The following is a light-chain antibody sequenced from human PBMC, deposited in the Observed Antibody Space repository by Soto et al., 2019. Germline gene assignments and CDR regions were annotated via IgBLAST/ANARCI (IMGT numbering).Light chain of an antibody. V-gene: IGKV3D-15*01. J-gene: IGKJ3*01. CDR3: QQYNDWPPIT. CDR2: GSS. CDR1: ENVGTN. Sequence: IVMTQSPATLSVSPGEGVTLSCRASENVGTNLAWYQQKPGQAPRLLIYGSSTRATGIPATFSGSGSGTEFTLTISSLQSEESAVYYCQQYNDWPPITFGPGTKVDIK.